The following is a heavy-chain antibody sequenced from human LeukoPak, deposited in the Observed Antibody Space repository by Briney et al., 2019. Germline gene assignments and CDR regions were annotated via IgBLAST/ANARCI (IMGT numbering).Heavy chain of an antibody. J-gene: IGHJ3*02. V-gene: IGHV4-59*11. D-gene: IGHD1-26*01. CDR2: IYYSGST. CDR3: ARGRAGASDAFDI. Sequence: SETLSLTCTVSGGSISSHYWSWIRQPPGKGLEWIGYIYYSGSTNYNPSLKSRVTISVDTSKNQFSLKLSSVTAADTAVYYCARGRAGASDAFDIWGQGTMVTVSS. CDR1: GGSISSHY.